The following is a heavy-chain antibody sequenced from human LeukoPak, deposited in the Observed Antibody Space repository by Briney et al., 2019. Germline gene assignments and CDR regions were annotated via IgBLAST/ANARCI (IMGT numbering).Heavy chain of an antibody. CDR1: GFTFSSYW. CDR2: IKQDGSEK. V-gene: IGHV3-7*01. J-gene: IGHJ4*02. CDR3: ASQYILYDFWSGYYAPRSAFDY. D-gene: IGHD3-3*01. Sequence: PGGSLRLSCAVAGFTFSSYWMSWVRQAPGKGLEWVANIKQDGSEKYYVDSVKGRFTISRDNAKNSLYLQMNSLRAEDTAVYYCASQYILYDFWSGYYAPRSAFDYWGQGTLVTVSS.